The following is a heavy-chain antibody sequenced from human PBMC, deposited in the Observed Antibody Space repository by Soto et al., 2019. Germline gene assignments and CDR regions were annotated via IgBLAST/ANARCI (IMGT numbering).Heavy chain of an antibody. V-gene: IGHV3-23*01. CDR1: GFTFSSYA. CDR3: AKDEGTRKYYDFWSGYYLSYMDV. CDR2: ISGSGGST. D-gene: IGHD3-3*01. Sequence: GGSLRLSCAASGFTFSSYAMSWVRQAPGKGLEWVSAISGSGGSTYYADSVKGRFTTSRDNSKNTLYLQMNSLRAEDTAVYYCAKDEGTRKYYDFWSGYYLSYMDVWGKGTTVTVSS. J-gene: IGHJ6*03.